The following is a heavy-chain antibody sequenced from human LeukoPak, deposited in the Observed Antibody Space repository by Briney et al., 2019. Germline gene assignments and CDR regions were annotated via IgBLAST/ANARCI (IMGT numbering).Heavy chain of an antibody. Sequence: WASVKLSCKASGYTFTSYGMNWVRQAPGQGLEWMGWISAYNGNKNYAQKLQGRVTMTTDTSTSTAYMELRSLRSDDTAVYYCARDLGYCSSTSCYVGGMVRGYSYGPLVQTDYWGQGTLVTVSS. D-gene: IGHD2-2*01. J-gene: IGHJ4*02. CDR3: ARDLGYCSSTSCYVGGMVRGYSYGPLVQTDY. V-gene: IGHV1-18*01. CDR2: ISAYNGNK. CDR1: GYTFTSYG.